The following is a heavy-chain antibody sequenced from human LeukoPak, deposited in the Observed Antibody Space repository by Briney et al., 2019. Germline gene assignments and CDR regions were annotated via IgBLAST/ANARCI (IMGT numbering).Heavy chain of an antibody. V-gene: IGHV3-23*01. CDR1: GFTFSSYA. CDR3: AKDHRGYCSGGSCYLFDP. D-gene: IGHD2-15*01. J-gene: IGHJ5*02. Sequence: TGGSLRLSCAASGFTFSSYAMSWVRQAPGKGLEWVSAISGSGGSTYYADSVKGRFTISRDNSKNTLYLQMNSLRAEDTAVYYCAKDHRGYCSGGSCYLFDPWGQGTLVTVSS. CDR2: ISGSGGST.